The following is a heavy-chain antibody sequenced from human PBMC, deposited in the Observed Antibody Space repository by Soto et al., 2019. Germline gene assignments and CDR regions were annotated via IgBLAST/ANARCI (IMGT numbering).Heavy chain of an antibody. CDR1: GFTFSDYY. V-gene: IGHV3-11*05. Sequence: PGGSLRLSCAASGFTFSDYYMSWIRQAPGKGLEWVSYISSSSSYTNYADSVKGRFTISRDNAKNSLYLQMNSLRAEDTAVYYCAIGSDSSGPVDYWGQGTLVTVSS. CDR3: AIGSDSSGPVDY. J-gene: IGHJ4*02. D-gene: IGHD3-22*01. CDR2: ISSSSSYT.